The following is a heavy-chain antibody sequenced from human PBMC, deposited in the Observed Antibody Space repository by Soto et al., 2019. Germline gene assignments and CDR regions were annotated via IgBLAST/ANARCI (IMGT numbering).Heavy chain of an antibody. CDR3: AKGKAHTLFGVDTLFDY. J-gene: IGHJ4*02. D-gene: IGHD3-3*01. Sequence: AGSLRLSCAASGFPFGSHAMSWVRQAPGKGMEWVSLVSGNGGTTNYADSVNGRFTISRDNSQKTLYLQMNSLRAEDTAIYYCAKGKAHTLFGVDTLFDYWGQGILVTVSS. V-gene: IGHV3-23*01. CDR2: VSGNGGTT. CDR1: GFPFGSHA.